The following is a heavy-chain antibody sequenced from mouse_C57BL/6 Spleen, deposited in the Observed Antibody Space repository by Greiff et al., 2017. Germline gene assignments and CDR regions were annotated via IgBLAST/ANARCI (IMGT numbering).Heavy chain of an antibody. Sequence: QVQLQQPGAELVKPGASVKLSCKASGYTFTSYWMHWVKQRPGQGLEWIGMIHPNSGSTNYNEKFKRKATLTVDKSSSSAYMQLSSLTSEDSAVYDCARSRDGYSYYAMDYWGQGTSVTVSS. D-gene: IGHD2-3*01. V-gene: IGHV1-64*01. CDR1: GYTFTSYW. CDR3: ARSRDGYSYYAMDY. CDR2: IHPNSGST. J-gene: IGHJ4*01.